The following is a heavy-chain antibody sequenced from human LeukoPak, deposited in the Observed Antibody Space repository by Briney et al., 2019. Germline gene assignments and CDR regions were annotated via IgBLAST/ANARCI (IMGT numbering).Heavy chain of an antibody. V-gene: IGHV4-59*08. D-gene: IGHD2-2*01. CDR3: ARLGPQYCSSTSCYQFDY. CDR2: IYYSGST. CDR1: GGSIRSYY. Sequence: SETLSLTCTVSGGSIRSYYWSWIRQPPGKGLEWIGYIYYSGSTNYNPSHKSRVTISVDTSKNQFSLKLTSVTGADTAVYYCARLGPQYCSSTSCYQFDYWGQGTLVTVSS. J-gene: IGHJ4*02.